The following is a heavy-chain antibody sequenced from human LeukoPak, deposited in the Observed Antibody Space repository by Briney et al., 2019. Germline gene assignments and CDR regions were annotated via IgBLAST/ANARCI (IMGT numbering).Heavy chain of an antibody. Sequence: ASVKVSCKASGYTFTCYYMHWVRQAPGQGLEWMGWINPNSGGTNYAQKFQGRVTMTRDTSISTAYMELSRLRSDDTAVYYCARGLHYDILTVYYYYGMDVWGQGTTVTVSS. CDR1: GYTFTCYY. CDR2: INPNSGGT. J-gene: IGHJ6*02. CDR3: ARGLHYDILTVYYYYGMDV. D-gene: IGHD3-9*01. V-gene: IGHV1-2*02.